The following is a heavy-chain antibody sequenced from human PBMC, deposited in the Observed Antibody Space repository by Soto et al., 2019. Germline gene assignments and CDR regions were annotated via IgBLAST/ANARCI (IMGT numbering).Heavy chain of an antibody. CDR2: VAYDGDKK. V-gene: IGHV3-30*18. Sequence: PGGSLRLSCVASTFIFSNYDMHWVRQAPGKGLEWVAVVAYDGDKKYYADFAKGRFTISRDNSKNTLYLQMSGLRGEDTSVYYCVKAAGKDKGYDFLFDYWGRGTLVTVSS. CDR3: VKAAGKDKGYDFLFDY. J-gene: IGHJ4*02. D-gene: IGHD3-3*01. CDR1: TFIFSNYD.